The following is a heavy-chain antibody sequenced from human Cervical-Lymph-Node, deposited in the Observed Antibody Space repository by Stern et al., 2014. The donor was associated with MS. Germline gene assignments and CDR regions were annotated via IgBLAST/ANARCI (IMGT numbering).Heavy chain of an antibody. Sequence: QITLKESGPALLRPTETLRLTCTFSGFSLSTTGMRVSWIRQPPGKALEWLARIDWDDEKFYNTSLKTRVIISKDTSKNHVVLTMTNVDPVDTATYYCARLGAVGGLDFWGQGTLVTVSS. CDR3: ARLGAVGGLDF. CDR2: IDWDDEK. D-gene: IGHD6-19*01. J-gene: IGHJ4*02. V-gene: IGHV2-70*04. CDR1: GFSLSTTGMR.